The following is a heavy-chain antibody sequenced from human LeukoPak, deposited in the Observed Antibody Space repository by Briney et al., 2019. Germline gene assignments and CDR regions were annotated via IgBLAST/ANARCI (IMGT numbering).Heavy chain of an antibody. CDR1: GFTFSSYS. CDR2: ISSSSSYI. J-gene: IGHJ2*01. CDR3: ARVPTMVRGVINWYFDL. Sequence: PGGSLRLSCAASGFTFSSYSMNWVRQAPGKGLEWVSSISSSSSYIYYADSVKGRFTISRDNAKNSLYLQMNSLRAEDTAVYYCARVPTMVRGVINWYFDLWGRGTLVTVSS. V-gene: IGHV3-21*01. D-gene: IGHD3-10*01.